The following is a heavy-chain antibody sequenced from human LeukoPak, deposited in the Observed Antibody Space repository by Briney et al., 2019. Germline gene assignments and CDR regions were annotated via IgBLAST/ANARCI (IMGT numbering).Heavy chain of an antibody. CDR1: GFTFSSYG. J-gene: IGHJ4*02. Sequence: GGSLRLSCAASGFTFSSYGMHWVRQAPGKGLEWVAVISYDGSNKYYADSVKGRFTISRDNSKNTLYLQMNSLRAEDTAVYYCARDRQIFGVVIRFDYLGQGTLVTVSS. D-gene: IGHD3-3*01. CDR3: ARDRQIFGVVIRFDY. CDR2: ISYDGSNK. V-gene: IGHV3-30*19.